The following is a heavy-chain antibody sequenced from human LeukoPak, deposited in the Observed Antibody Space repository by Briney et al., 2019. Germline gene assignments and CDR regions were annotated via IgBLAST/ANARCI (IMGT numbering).Heavy chain of an antibody. D-gene: IGHD6-13*01. CDR1: GGSVSSGSYY. CDR3: ARGPRYSSRWYEFDY. CDR2: IYYSGNT. Sequence: SETLSLTCTVSGGSVSSGSYYWSWIRQPPGKGLEWIGYIYYSGNTNYNPSLNSRVTISVDTSKNQFSLRLRSVTAADTAVYYCARGPRYSSRWYEFDYWGQGILVTVSS. V-gene: IGHV4-61*01. J-gene: IGHJ4*02.